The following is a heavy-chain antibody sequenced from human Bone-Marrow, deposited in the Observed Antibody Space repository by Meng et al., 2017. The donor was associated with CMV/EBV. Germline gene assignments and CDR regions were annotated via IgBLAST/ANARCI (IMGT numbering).Heavy chain of an antibody. CDR2: INPNSGGT. CDR3: ARELGGQIQLWCHC. CDR1: GYTFTGYY. V-gene: IGHV1-2*02. D-gene: IGHD5-18*01. J-gene: IGHJ4*02. Sequence: ASVKVSCKASGYTFTGYYMHWVRQAPGQGLEWMGWINPNSGGTNYAQKFQGRVTMTRDTSISTAYMELSRLRSDDTAVYYCARELGGQIQLWCHCWGQWTLVTVSS.